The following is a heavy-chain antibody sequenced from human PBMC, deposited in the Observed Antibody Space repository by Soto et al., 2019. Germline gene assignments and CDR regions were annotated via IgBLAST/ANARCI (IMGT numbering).Heavy chain of an antibody. CDR1: GYTFTSYA. D-gene: IGHD3-22*01. V-gene: IGHV1-3*01. Sequence: QVQLVQSGAEVKKPGASVKVSCKASGYTFTSYAMHWVRQAPGQRLEWMGWINAGNGNTKYSQKFQGRVTITRDTSASTADMELSSLRSEDTAVYYCARSAVVVVTFDYWGQGTLVTVSS. CDR3: ARSAVVVVTFDY. CDR2: INAGNGNT. J-gene: IGHJ4*02.